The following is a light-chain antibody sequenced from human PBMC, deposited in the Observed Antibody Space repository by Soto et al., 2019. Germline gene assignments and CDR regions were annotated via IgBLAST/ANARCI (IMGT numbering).Light chain of an antibody. Sequence: EIVLTQFPGTLSLSPGERATLSCRASQSVTSNSLAWYQQKVGRAPRVLIYGASNRATGIPDRLSGSGSGTDFTLTITRLEPEDFAVYYCQQYGSSPRTFGQGTRLEIK. CDR1: QSVTSNS. CDR2: GAS. V-gene: IGKV3-20*01. J-gene: IGKJ5*01. CDR3: QQYGSSPRT.